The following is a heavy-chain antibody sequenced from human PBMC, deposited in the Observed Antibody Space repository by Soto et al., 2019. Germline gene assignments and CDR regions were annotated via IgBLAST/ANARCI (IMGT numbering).Heavy chain of an antibody. D-gene: IGHD5-12*01. Sequence: QVQLVQSGAEVKKPGSSVKVSCKASGGTFSSYAISWVRQAPGQGLEWMGGIIPIFGTANYAQKFQGRVTITADEPTSTAYMGLSSLRSEDTAVYYCARDLVDIVATSVDYYYYGMDVWGQGTTVTVSS. V-gene: IGHV1-69*12. CDR2: IIPIFGTA. CDR1: GGTFSSYA. J-gene: IGHJ6*02. CDR3: ARDLVDIVATSVDYYYYGMDV.